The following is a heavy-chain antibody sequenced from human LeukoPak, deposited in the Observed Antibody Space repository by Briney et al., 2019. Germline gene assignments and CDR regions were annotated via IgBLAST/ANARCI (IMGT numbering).Heavy chain of an antibody. J-gene: IGHJ4*02. Sequence: PSETLSLTCTVSGGSISSYYWSWIRQPPGKGLEWIGYIYYSGSTNYNPSFKSRVTISVDTSKNQFSLKLSSVTAADTAVYYCARLLGVVQTFDYWGQGTLVTVSS. CDR3: ARLLGVVQTFDY. CDR2: IYYSGST. CDR1: GGSISSYY. V-gene: IGHV4-59*08. D-gene: IGHD3-3*01.